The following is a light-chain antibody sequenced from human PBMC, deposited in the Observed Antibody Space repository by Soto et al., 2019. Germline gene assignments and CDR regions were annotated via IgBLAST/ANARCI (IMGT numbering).Light chain of an antibody. V-gene: IGKV1D-16*01. CDR3: QQYNSYSET. Sequence: DIQMTQSPSSVSASVGDRVTITCRASQGISSWLAWYQKKPGKAPNLLIYAASSLQSGVPSRFSGSESGTDFTLTISSLQPYDFATYYCQQYNSYSETFGQGTKLEIK. CDR1: QGISSW. CDR2: AAS. J-gene: IGKJ2*01.